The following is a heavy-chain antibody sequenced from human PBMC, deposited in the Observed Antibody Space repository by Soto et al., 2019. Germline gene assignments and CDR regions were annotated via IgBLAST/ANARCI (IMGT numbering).Heavy chain of an antibody. J-gene: IGHJ5*02. CDR2: INWNGGST. CDR3: ARDLVPDSPNWFDP. Sequence: EVQLVESGGGVVRPGGSLRLSCAASGFTFDDYGMSWVRQAPGKGLEWVSGINWNGGSTGYADSVKGRFTISRDNAKNSLYLQMNRLRAEDTALYHCARDLVPDSPNWFDPWGQGTLVTVSS. CDR1: GFTFDDYG. D-gene: IGHD2-21*01. V-gene: IGHV3-20*01.